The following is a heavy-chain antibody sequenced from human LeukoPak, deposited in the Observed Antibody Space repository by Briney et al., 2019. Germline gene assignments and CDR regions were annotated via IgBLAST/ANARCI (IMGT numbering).Heavy chain of an antibody. V-gene: IGHV3-20*04. Sequence: GGSLRLSCAASGFTFDDYGMSWVRQAPGKGLEWVSGINWNGGSTGYADSVKGRFTISRDNAKNSLYLQMNSLRAEDTAVYYCARDRVETIFGVVISSHWYFDLWGRGTLVTVSS. D-gene: IGHD3-3*01. CDR1: GFTFDDYG. CDR2: INWNGGST. J-gene: IGHJ2*01. CDR3: ARDRVETIFGVVISSHWYFDL.